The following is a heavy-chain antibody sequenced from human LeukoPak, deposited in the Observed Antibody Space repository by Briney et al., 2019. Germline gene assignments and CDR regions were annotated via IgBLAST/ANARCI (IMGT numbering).Heavy chain of an antibody. CDR1: GLAFSNQA. CDR3: VKDARRTSGWYFFDY. Sequence: PGGSLRLSCAASGLAFSNQAMGWVRQASGKGLEWVSAISDSGGSRYYADSVKGRFTISRDNSKNTLFLQMNSLRAEDTAVYYCVKDARRTSGWYFFDYWGQGTRVTVSS. D-gene: IGHD6-19*01. V-gene: IGHV3-23*01. J-gene: IGHJ4*02. CDR2: ISDSGGSR.